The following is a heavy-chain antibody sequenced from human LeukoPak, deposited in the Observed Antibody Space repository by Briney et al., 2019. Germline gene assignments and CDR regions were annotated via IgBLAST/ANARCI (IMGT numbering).Heavy chain of an antibody. D-gene: IGHD5-18*01. CDR3: VSPRGFSYGYFDY. Sequence: PSETLSLTCTVSSGPISSSSAYWGWIRQPPGKGLEWIGSIYYSKNTYYNPSLKSRVTISADTSKNQFSLTLGSVSATDTAVYYCVSPRGFSYGYFDYWGQGTLVTVSS. CDR1: SGPISSSSAY. V-gene: IGHV4-39*01. CDR2: IYYSKNT. J-gene: IGHJ4*02.